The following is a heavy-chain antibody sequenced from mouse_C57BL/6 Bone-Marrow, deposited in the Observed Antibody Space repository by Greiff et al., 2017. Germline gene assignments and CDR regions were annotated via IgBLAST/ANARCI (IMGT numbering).Heavy chain of an antibody. V-gene: IGHV8-8*01. CDR2: IWWYDDK. CDR3: ARIALSNWGDNDY. J-gene: IGHJ2*01. D-gene: IGHD4-1*01. Sequence: QVTLKESGPGILQPSQTLSLTCSFSGLSLCTLGMGVGWIRLPSGKPLAWLALIWWYDDKYYTPALKSRLTISKDNSKNQVFLKIANVDTADTATYYCARIALSNWGDNDYWGQGTTLTGSS. CDR1: GLSLCTLGMG.